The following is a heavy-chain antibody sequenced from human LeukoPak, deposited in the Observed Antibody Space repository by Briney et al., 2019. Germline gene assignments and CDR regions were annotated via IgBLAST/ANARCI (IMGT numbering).Heavy chain of an antibody. CDR3: ARGVGGATKNFDY. CDR1: GGSFRGYY. Sequence: SETLSLTCAVYGGSFRGYYWSWIRHPPGKGLAWMGEINHSGCTYYIPPLNSGVTIYLDTCQNQLPLKLSNVTAADTGVYYCARGVGGATKNFDYWGQGTLVTVSS. J-gene: IGHJ4*02. V-gene: IGHV4-34*01. CDR2: INHSGCT. D-gene: IGHD1-26*01.